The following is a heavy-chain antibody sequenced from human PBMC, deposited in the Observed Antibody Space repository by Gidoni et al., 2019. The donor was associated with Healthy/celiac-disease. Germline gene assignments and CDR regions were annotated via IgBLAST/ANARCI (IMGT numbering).Heavy chain of an antibody. CDR2: IIGSGGST. D-gene: IGHD6-19*01. CDR3: AKNSRTGWRY. CDR1: GFTLSSYA. J-gene: IGHJ4*02. Sequence: EVPLFESGGGLVQPGGSLRLSCAASGFTLSSYAMSWVRQAPGKGLEWVSAIIGSGGSTYYADSVKGRFTISRDKSKNTLYLQMNSLRAEDTAVYYCAKNSRTGWRYWGQGTLVTVSS. V-gene: IGHV3-23*01.